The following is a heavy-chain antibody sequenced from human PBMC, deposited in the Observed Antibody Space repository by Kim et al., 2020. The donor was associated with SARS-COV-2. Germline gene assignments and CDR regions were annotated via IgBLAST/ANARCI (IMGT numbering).Heavy chain of an antibody. V-gene: IGHV2-5*01. Sequence: PSLKSRLTITKDTSKNQVVLTMTNMDPVDTATYYCAHRRLIDSSSPPFDYWGQGTLVTVSS. CDR3: AHRRLIDSSSPPFDY. D-gene: IGHD6-13*01. J-gene: IGHJ4*02.